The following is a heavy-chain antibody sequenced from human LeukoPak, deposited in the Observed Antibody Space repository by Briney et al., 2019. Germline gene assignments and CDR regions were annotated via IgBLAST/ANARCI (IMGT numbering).Heavy chain of an antibody. CDR1: GFTFSSYG. D-gene: IGHD6-13*01. J-gene: IGHJ4*02. CDR2: ISYDGSNK. Sequence: GGSLRLSCAASGFTFSSYGMHWVRQAPGKGLEWVAVISYDGSNKYYADSVKGRFTISRDNSKNMLYLQMNSLRAEDTAVYYCAKSEGIAAAVDYWGQGTLVTVSS. CDR3: AKSEGIAAAVDY. V-gene: IGHV3-30*18.